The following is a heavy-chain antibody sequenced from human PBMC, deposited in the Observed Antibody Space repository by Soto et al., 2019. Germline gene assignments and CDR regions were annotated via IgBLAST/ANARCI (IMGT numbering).Heavy chain of an antibody. CDR2: IRPDGSDT. V-gene: IGHV3-74*03. Sequence: EVQLVESGGGLVQPGGSLRLSCAASGFSFNSYWMHWVRHAPGKGLVWVSRIRPDGSDTAYADSVKGRFTISRDNVRNMMYLQMNSLRAADTAVYYCVRDSFTGTPGIYYGMAVWGQGTTVTVSS. J-gene: IGHJ6*02. CDR1: GFSFNSYW. D-gene: IGHD1-7*01. CDR3: VRDSFTGTPGIYYGMAV.